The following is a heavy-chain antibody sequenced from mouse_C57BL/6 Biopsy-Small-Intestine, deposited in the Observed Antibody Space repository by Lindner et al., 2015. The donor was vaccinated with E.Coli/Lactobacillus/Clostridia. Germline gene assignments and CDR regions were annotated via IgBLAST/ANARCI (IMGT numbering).Heavy chain of an antibody. CDR3: ARPYYNDSSWDYAMDY. J-gene: IGHJ4*01. V-gene: IGHV1-82*01. D-gene: IGHD1-1*01. CDR2: IYPGDGDT. CDR1: GYAFSSSW. Sequence: VQLQESGPELVKPGASVKISRKASGYAFSSSWMNWVKQRPGKGLEWIGRIYPGDGDTKYNGKFKGKATLTEDKSSSTAYMQLSSLTSEDSAVYFCARPYYNDSSWDYAMDYWGQGTSVTVSS.